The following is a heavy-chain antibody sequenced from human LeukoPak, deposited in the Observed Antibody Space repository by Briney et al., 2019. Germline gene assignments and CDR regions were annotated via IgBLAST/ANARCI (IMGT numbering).Heavy chain of an antibody. Sequence: GASVKVSCKASGYTFTSYDINWVRQATRQGLEWMGWMNPNSGNTGYAQKFQGRVTMTRNTSISTAYMELSSLRSEDTAVYYCARGRDTKYYYDSSGYLDFDYWGQGTLVTVSS. D-gene: IGHD3-22*01. CDR3: ARGRDTKYYYDSSGYLDFDY. CDR1: GYTFTSYD. CDR2: MNPNSGNT. J-gene: IGHJ4*02. V-gene: IGHV1-8*01.